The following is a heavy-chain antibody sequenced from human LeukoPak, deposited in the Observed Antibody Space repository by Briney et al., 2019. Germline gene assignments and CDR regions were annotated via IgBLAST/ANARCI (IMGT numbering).Heavy chain of an antibody. CDR2: ISGSGGST. V-gene: IGHV3-23*01. CDR1: GFTFSRYA. J-gene: IGHJ4*02. D-gene: IGHD6-13*01. Sequence: PGGSLRLSCAASGFTFSRYAMTWVRHAPGKGLEWVSAISGSGGSTYYADSVKGRFTISRDNSKNTLYLQMNSLRAEDTAVYYCAKSQRPTIAAATTFDYWGQGTLVTVSS. CDR3: AKSQRPTIAAATTFDY.